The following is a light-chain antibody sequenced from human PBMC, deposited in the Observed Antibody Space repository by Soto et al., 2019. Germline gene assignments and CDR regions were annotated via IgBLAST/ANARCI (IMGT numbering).Light chain of an antibody. CDR2: DVN. CDR3: SSFTTSSTFV. Sequence: QYVLAQPASVSRSRGQSITISCTGTSSVVGRYNYVSWFQQHPGKVPKLIIYDVNNWPSGVPDRFSGSKSGNTASLTISGLQPEDEADYYCSSFTTSSTFVFGTGTKVTVL. J-gene: IGLJ1*01. CDR1: SSVVGRYNY. V-gene: IGLV2-14*03.